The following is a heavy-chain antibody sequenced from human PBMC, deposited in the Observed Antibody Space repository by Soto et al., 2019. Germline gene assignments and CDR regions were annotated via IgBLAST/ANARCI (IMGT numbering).Heavy chain of an antibody. CDR3: ARDVDWAFDY. V-gene: IGHV3-48*02. J-gene: IGHJ4*02. Sequence: GGSLRLSCAASGFTFSSYSMNWVRQAPGKGLEWVAYISSTFEIWYADSVKDRFTISRDNAKNSLYLQMNSLGDEDTALYYCARDVDWAFDYWGQGILVTVSS. CDR2: ISSTFEI. CDR1: GFTFSSYS. D-gene: IGHD2-21*01.